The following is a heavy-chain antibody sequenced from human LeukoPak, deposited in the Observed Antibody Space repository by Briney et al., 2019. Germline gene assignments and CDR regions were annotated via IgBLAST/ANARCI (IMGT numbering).Heavy chain of an antibody. Sequence: SETLSLTCAVYGGSFSGYYWSWIRQPPGKGLEWIEEINHSGSTNYNPSLKSRVTISVDTSKNQFSLKLSSVTAADTAVYYCAREDLAAAGIINYWGQGTLVTVSS. CDR2: INHSGST. J-gene: IGHJ4*02. CDR3: AREDLAAAGIINY. V-gene: IGHV4-34*01. D-gene: IGHD6-13*01. CDR1: GGSFSGYY.